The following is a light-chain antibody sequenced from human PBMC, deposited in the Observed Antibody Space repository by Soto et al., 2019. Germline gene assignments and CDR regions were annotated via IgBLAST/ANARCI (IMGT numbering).Light chain of an antibody. CDR2: GAS. Sequence: IVMTQSPAPLSVSPGERATFSCRASQSVRSNLAWYQQKPGQAPRLLIYGASTRATGIPARCGGSGSGTEFTLTISSLQSEDVAVYYCQQYNNWPRTLGQGTKVDIK. CDR1: QSVRSN. J-gene: IGKJ1*01. V-gene: IGKV3-15*01. CDR3: QQYNNWPRT.